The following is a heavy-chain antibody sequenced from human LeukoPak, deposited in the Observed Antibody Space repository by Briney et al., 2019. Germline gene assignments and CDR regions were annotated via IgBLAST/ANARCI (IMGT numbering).Heavy chain of an antibody. D-gene: IGHD2-2*01. CDR2: IYYSGRT. Sequence: PSETLSLTCTVSGGSISSGEYYWSWIRRPPGKGLEWFGYIYYSGRTYYNRALKSRVTISVETCKNQFPLKLSSVTAADTAVYYCARGLYDCSSTSCHPRFDYWGQGTLVAVSS. V-gene: IGHV4-30-4*08. CDR3: ARGLYDCSSTSCHPRFDY. CDR1: GGSISSGEYY. J-gene: IGHJ4*02.